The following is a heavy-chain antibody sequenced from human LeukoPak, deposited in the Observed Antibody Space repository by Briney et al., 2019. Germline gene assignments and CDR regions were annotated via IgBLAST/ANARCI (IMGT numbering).Heavy chain of an antibody. CDR1: GYTFTTYG. Sequence: ASVKVSCKTSGYTFTTYGVSWVRQAPGRGLEWMGWVSGYTGNTNYAERFQGRVTMTIDTSTSTVYMELTSLRSDDTAVYYCARGEVSASLYYFDFWGQGTLVTVS. J-gene: IGHJ4*02. V-gene: IGHV1-18*01. CDR3: ARGEVSASLYYFDF. D-gene: IGHD2-2*01. CDR2: VSGYTGNT.